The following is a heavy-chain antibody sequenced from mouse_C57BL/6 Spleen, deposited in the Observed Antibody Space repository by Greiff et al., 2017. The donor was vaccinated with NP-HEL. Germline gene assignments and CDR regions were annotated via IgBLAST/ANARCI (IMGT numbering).Heavy chain of an antibody. V-gene: IGHV1-61*01. CDR3: ARGGFGGSSYVAWFAY. Sequence: QVQLQQPGAELVRPGSSVKLSCKASGYTFTSYWMDWVKQRPGQGLEWIGNIYPSDSATHYNQKFKDKATLTVDTSSSTAYMQLSGLTSEDYAFYYCARGGFGGSSYVAWFAYWGQGTLVTVSA. J-gene: IGHJ3*01. D-gene: IGHD1-1*01. CDR1: GYTFTSYW. CDR2: IYPSDSAT.